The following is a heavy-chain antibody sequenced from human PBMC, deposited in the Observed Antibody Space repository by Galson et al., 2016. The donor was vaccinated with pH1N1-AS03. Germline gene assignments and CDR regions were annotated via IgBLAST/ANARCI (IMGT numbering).Heavy chain of an antibody. CDR3: ARFSNWFDP. CDR1: GGSVRSGVYF. V-gene: IGHV4-61*08. J-gene: IGHJ5*02. Sequence: ETLSLPCTVTGGSVRSGVYFWSWIRQSPGKGLEWIGHIYHSGSTEYNPSLKSRVTMSIDTSKNQFSLRLTSVTAADTAVYYCARFSNWFDPWGQGTLVAVSS. CDR2: IYHSGST. D-gene: IGHD2/OR15-2a*01.